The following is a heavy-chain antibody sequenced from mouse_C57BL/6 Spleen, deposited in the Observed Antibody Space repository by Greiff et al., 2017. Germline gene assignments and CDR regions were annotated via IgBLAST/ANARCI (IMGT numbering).Heavy chain of an antibody. CDR1: GYTFTDYY. V-gene: IGHV1-76*01. Sequence: VQLQQSGAELVRPGASVKLSCKASGYTFTDYYINWVKQRPGQGLEWIARIYPGSGNTYYNEKFKGKATLTAEKSSSTAYMQLSSLTSEDSAVYFCARSGDAMDDWGQGTSVTVSS. CDR2: IYPGSGNT. J-gene: IGHJ4*01. CDR3: ARSGDAMDD.